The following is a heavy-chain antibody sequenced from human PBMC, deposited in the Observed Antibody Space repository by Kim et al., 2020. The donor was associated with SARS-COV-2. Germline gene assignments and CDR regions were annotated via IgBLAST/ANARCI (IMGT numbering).Heavy chain of an antibody. CDR1: GFTFGDYA. CDR3: TRARVGATWGWFDP. Sequence: GGSLRLSCTASGFTFGDYAMSWFRQAPGKGLEWVGFIRSKAYGGTTEYAASVKGRFTISRDDSKSIAYLQMNSLKTEDTAVYYCTRARVGATWGWFDPWGQGTLVTVSS. D-gene: IGHD1-26*01. CDR2: IRSKAYGGTT. V-gene: IGHV3-49*03. J-gene: IGHJ5*02.